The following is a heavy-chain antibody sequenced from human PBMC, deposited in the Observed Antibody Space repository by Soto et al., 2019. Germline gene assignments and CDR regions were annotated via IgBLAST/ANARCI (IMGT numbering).Heavy chain of an antibody. D-gene: IGHD3-10*01. CDR3: ARVPTMVRGVISGDDYFDY. Sequence: SETLSLTFAVYGGSFSGYYWSWIRQPPGKGLEWIGEINHSGSTNYNPSLESRVTISVDSSKNQFSLKLTSVTAADTAVYYCARVPTMVRGVISGDDYFDYWGQGTLVTVSS. CDR1: GGSFSGYY. V-gene: IGHV4-34*01. J-gene: IGHJ4*02. CDR2: INHSGST.